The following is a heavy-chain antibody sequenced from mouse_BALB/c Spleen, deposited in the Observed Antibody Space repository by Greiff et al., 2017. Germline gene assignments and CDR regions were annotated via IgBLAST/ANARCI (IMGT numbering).Heavy chain of an antibody. CDR1: GFTFSSFG. CDR3: ARELADY. CDR2: ISSGSSTI. V-gene: IGHV5-17*02. D-gene: IGHD4-1*01. Sequence: EVKVVESGGGLVQPGGSRKLSCAASGFTFSSFGMHWVRQAPEKGLEWVAYISSGSSTIYYADTVKGRFTISRDNPKNTLFLQMTSLRSEDTAMYYCARELADYWGQGTTLTVSS. J-gene: IGHJ2*01.